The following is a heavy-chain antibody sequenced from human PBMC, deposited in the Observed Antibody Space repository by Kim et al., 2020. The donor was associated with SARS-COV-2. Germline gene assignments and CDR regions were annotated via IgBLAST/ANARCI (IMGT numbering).Heavy chain of an antibody. V-gene: IGHV3-66*01. D-gene: IGHD1-26*01. CDR3: AMVYFVNWFDP. CDR1: GRIVSGNY. CDR2: IYSDGST. Sequence: GGSLRLSCAASGRIVSGNYMSWVRQAPGKGLEWVSVIYSDGSTSYIDSVKGRFTIYRKNSKNTLYLQMNSLRAEDTAVYYCAMVYFVNWFDPWGQGTLVTVS. J-gene: IGHJ5*02.